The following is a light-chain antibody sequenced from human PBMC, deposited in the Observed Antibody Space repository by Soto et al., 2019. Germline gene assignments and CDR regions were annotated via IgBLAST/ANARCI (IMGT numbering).Light chain of an antibody. J-gene: IGKJ1*01. Sequence: EIVLTQSPGTLSLSLRQCATLSYRVSQRVSSSYLAWYQQKPGQAPRLLIYGASSRATGIPDRFSGSGSGTDFTLTISRLEPEDFAVYYCQQYGRSPWTFGQGTKVDIK. CDR2: GAS. V-gene: IGKV3-20*01. CDR1: QRVSSSY. CDR3: QQYGRSPWT.